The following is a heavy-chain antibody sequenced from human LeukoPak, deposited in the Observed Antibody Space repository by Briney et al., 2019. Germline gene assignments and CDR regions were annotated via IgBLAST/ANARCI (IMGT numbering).Heavy chain of an antibody. CDR3: ARMVGLVSDY. V-gene: IGHV6-1*01. J-gene: IGHJ4*02. Sequence: SQTLSLTCAISGDSVSSNSAAWNWIRQSPSRGLEWLGRTYYRSKWYSYYAPSVKSRITINPDTSKNQFSLQLKSVTSEDTAVYYCARMVGLVSDYWGQGTLVTVSS. CDR2: TYYRSKWYS. CDR1: GDSVSSNSAA. D-gene: IGHD3-10*01.